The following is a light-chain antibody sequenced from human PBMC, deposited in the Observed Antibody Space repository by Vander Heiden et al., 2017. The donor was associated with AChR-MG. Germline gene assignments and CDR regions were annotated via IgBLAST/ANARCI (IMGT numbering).Light chain of an antibody. J-gene: IGKJ4*01. V-gene: IGKV3-11*01. CDR3: QQRSNWPLT. CDR2: DAS. Sequence: ETVLTPSPATLSLSPGERATFSCRASQSVSSYLAWYQQKPGQAPRLLIYDASKRATGIPARFSGSGSGTDFTLTISSLEPEDFAVYYCQQRSNWPLTFGGGTKVEIK. CDR1: QSVSSY.